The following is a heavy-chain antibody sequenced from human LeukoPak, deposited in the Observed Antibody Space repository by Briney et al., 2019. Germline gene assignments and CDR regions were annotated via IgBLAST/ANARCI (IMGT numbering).Heavy chain of an antibody. V-gene: IGHV3-23*01. CDR3: AKEKTPYGGSHSDAFDI. Sequence: GGSLRLSCAVSGFTFSDYAMSWVRQAPGKGLEWVSAISGSGGSTYYAESVKGRFTISRDNSKNTLYLQMNSLRAEDTAVYYCAKEKTPYGGSHSDAFDIWGRGTMVTVSS. J-gene: IGHJ3*02. D-gene: IGHD1-26*01. CDR2: ISGSGGST. CDR1: GFTFSDYA.